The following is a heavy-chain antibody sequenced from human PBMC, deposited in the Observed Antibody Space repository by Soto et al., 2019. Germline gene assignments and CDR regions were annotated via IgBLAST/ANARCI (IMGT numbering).Heavy chain of an antibody. D-gene: IGHD3-22*01. V-gene: IGHV3-23*01. CDR2: ISGSGGST. CDR1: GFTFSSYA. Sequence: GGSLRLSCAASGFTFSSYAMSWVRQAPGKGLEWVSAISGSGGSTYYAGSVKGRFTISRDNSKNTLYLQMNSLRAEDTAEYYCAKDSYYDSSGYYYYWGQGTLVTVSS. J-gene: IGHJ4*02. CDR3: AKDSYYDSSGYYYY.